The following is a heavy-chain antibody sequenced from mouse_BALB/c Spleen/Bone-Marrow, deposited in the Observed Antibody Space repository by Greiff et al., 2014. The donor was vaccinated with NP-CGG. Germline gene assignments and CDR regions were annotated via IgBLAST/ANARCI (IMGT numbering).Heavy chain of an antibody. Sequence: QVTLKECGPELVKPGASVKISCKATGYTFSSYWIEWVKQRPGHGLEWIGEILPGSGNTHYNEKFKGKATFTADTSSNTAYMQLSSLTSEDSAVYYCTRQGFACWGQGTLVTVSA. CDR3: TRQGFAC. V-gene: IGHV1-9*01. J-gene: IGHJ3*01. CDR1: GYTFSSYW. CDR2: ILPGSGNT.